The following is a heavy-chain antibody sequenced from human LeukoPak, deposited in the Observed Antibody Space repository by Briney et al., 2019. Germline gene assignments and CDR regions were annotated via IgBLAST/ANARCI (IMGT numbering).Heavy chain of an antibody. CDR1: GFTFSSCS. V-gene: IGHV3-21*01. Sequence: SGGSLRLSCAASGFTFSSCSMNWVRQAPGKGLEWVPSISSSSSYIYYADSVKGRFTISRDNAKNSLYLQMNSLRAEDTAVYYCAREFSGSNYGFPFDYWGQGTLVTVSS. J-gene: IGHJ4*02. CDR2: ISSSSSYI. D-gene: IGHD1-26*01. CDR3: AREFSGSNYGFPFDY.